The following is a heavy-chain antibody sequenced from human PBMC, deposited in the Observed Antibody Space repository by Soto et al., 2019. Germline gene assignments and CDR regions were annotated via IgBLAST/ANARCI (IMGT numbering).Heavy chain of an antibody. V-gene: IGHV3-74*01. CDR3: ARGWRGGFDY. CDR2: ISGDGSST. CDR1: GFTFTTYW. D-gene: IGHD2-15*01. J-gene: IGHJ4*02. Sequence: GGSLRLSCAASGFTFTTYWMHWVRQAPGKGLVWVSRISGDGSSTDYADSVKGRFTLSRDNARDTLFLQMSSLRAEDTAVYYCARGWRGGFDYWGQGVLVTVSS.